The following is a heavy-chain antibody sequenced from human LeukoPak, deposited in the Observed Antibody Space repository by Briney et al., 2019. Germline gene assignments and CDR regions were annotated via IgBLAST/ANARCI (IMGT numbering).Heavy chain of an antibody. D-gene: IGHD2-21*01. J-gene: IGHJ5*01. Sequence: PSETLSLTCSVSGGSISSYHWSWVRQTPGKGLEWVGFMYISGTTDYNPSFKSRVTISVDPSKNHLSLHLNSVTAADAAVYFCARHGRPDCTSDRCFSWFDSWGQGTVVTVSS. CDR1: GGSISSYH. V-gene: IGHV4-4*09. CDR2: MYISGTT. CDR3: ARHGRPDCTSDRCFSWFDS.